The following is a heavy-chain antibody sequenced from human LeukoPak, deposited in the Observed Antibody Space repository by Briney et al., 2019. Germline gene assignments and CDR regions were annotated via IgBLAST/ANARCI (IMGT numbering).Heavy chain of an antibody. V-gene: IGHV3-30*01. Sequence: GRNPNYAASVKGRFPISRDNSNNKVSLQMDRLRLEDTAESYCARGSRLMGDLDYFDYWGQGTLVTVSS. CDR3: ARGSRLMGDLDYFDY. J-gene: IGHJ4*02. CDR2: GRNP. D-gene: IGHD3-16*01.